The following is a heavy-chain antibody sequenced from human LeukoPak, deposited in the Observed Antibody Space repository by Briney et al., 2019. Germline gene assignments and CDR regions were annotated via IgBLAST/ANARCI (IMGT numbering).Heavy chain of an antibody. J-gene: IGHJ4*02. CDR3: ARGPYSSAWYRGDY. Sequence: ASVKVSCKASGYTFTSYDINWVRQAPGQGLEWMGWINPNSGATNYAQKFQGRVTMTRDTSINTAYMELTRLRSDDTAVYYCARGPYSSAWYRGDYWGQGTLVTVSS. V-gene: IGHV1-2*02. D-gene: IGHD6-19*01. CDR1: GYTFTSYD. CDR2: INPNSGAT.